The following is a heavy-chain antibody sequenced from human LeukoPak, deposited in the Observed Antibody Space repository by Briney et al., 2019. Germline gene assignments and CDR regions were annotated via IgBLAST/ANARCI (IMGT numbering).Heavy chain of an antibody. CDR1: GGTFSSYA. Sequence: SVKVSCKASGGTFSSYAMSWVRQAPGQGLEWMGGIIPIFGTANYAQKFQGRVTITTDESTSTAYMELSSLRSEDTAVYYCARDRSEMATTRTFDYWGQGTLVTVSS. D-gene: IGHD5-24*01. CDR2: IIPIFGTA. J-gene: IGHJ4*02. CDR3: ARDRSEMATTRTFDY. V-gene: IGHV1-69*05.